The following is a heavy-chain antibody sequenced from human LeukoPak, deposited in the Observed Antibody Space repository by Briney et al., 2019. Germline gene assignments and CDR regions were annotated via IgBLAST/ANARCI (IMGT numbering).Heavy chain of an antibody. J-gene: IGHJ4*02. Sequence: GGSLRLSCAASGFTFSSYNMNWVRQAPGKGLEWVSFISSSSSYIYYADSVKGRFTISRDNAKNSLYLQMNNLRAEDTAVYYCAKSADILTGYDDYWGQGTLVTVSS. CDR3: AKSADILTGYDDY. CDR1: GFTFSSYN. D-gene: IGHD3-9*01. CDR2: ISSSSSYI. V-gene: IGHV3-21*04.